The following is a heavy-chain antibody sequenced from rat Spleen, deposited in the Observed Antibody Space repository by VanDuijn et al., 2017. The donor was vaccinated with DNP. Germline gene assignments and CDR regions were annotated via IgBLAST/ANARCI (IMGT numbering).Heavy chain of an antibody. CDR2: IGSPAYAP. D-gene: IGHD1-2*01. CDR1: GFTFSAYY. CDR3: ARLYDD. V-gene: IGHV5-22*01. J-gene: IGHJ2*01. Sequence: EVQLVESGGGLVQPGRSLKLSCAASGFTFSAYYVAWVRQAPAKGLEWVAYIGSPAYAPYYGDSVKGRFTISRDNAKSTLYLQMNSLRSEDMATYYCARLYDDWGQGVMVTVSS.